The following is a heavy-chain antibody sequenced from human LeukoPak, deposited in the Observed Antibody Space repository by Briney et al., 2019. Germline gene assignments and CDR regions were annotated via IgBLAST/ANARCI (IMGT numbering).Heavy chain of an antibody. CDR2: INPSGGST. D-gene: IGHD2-15*01. J-gene: IGHJ3*02. CDR3: ARDLPYCSGGSCYSGAFDI. Sequence: ASVKVSCKASGYTFTSYYMHWVRQAPGQGLEWMGIINPSGGSTSYAQKFQGRVTMTRDTSTSTVYMELSSLRSDDTAVYYCARDLPYCSGGSCYSGAFDIWGQGTMVTVSS. V-gene: IGHV1-46*01. CDR1: GYTFTSYY.